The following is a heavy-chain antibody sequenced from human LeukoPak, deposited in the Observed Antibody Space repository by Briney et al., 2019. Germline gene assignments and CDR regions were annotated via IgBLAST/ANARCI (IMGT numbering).Heavy chain of an antibody. Sequence: SETLSCNASVYACSISNYYWSRIGQPPGQGLEWVGYIYYSGSTNYNPSLRSRVTMSVDTSKNQFSLKLSSVTAADTAVYYCARSPGTGNYFDYWGQGTLVTVSS. CDR3: ARSPGTGNYFDY. CDR1: ACSISNYY. CDR2: IYYSGST. J-gene: IGHJ4*02. D-gene: IGHD3-10*01. V-gene: IGHV4-59*08.